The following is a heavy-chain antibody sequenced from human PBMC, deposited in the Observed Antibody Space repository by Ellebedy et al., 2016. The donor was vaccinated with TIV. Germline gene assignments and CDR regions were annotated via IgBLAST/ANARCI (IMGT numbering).Heavy chain of an antibody. V-gene: IGHV4-59*01. CDR2: IYYSGST. CDR1: GGSISSYY. Sequence: SETLSLTCTVSGGSISSYYWSWIRQPPGKGLEWIGYIYYSGSTNYNPSLKSRVTLSVDTSKTQFSLMLSSVTVADTAVYYCARGGVGLGADYWGQGTLVTVSS. J-gene: IGHJ4*02. D-gene: IGHD1-26*01. CDR3: ARGGVGLGADY.